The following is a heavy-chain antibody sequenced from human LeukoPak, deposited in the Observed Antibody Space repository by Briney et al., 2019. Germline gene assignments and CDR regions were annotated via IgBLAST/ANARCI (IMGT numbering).Heavy chain of an antibody. D-gene: IGHD3-10*01. J-gene: IGHJ4*02. Sequence: GGSLRLSCAASGFTFRNYVIHWVRQAPGKGLEWVAVTSSDLDVKLYADSVKGRFTISRDNSRSTLYLQMNSLRPEDTAIYYCAREGYYGSGSPPSLYFDYWGQGTLVTVSS. CDR1: GFTFRNYV. V-gene: IGHV3-30-3*01. CDR3: AREGYYGSGSPPSLYFDY. CDR2: TSSDLDVK.